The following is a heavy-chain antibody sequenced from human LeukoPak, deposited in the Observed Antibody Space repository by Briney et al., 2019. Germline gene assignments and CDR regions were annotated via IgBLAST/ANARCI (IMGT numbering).Heavy chain of an antibody. CDR3: ARRGISRWTNDY. J-gene: IGHJ4*02. V-gene: IGHV1-2*02. D-gene: IGHD3-3*01. Sequence: GASVKVSCKASGYTFTGYYMHWVRQAPGQGLAWMGWINPNSGGTNYAQKFQGGVTMTRDTSISTAYMELSRLRSDDTTVYYCARRGISRWTNDYWGQGTLVTVSS. CDR1: GYTFTGYY. CDR2: INPNSGGT.